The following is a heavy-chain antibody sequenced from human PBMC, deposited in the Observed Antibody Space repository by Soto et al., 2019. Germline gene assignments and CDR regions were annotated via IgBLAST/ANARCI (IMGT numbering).Heavy chain of an antibody. CDR2: IIPIFGTA. V-gene: IGHV1-69*13. CDR3: ARVDIYCSSTSCPRP. D-gene: IGHD2-2*01. CDR1: GGTFSSYA. Sequence: GASVKVSCKASGGTFSSYAISWVRQAPGQGLEWMGGIIPIFGTANYAQKFQGRVTITADESTSTAYMELSSLRSEDTAVYYCARVDIYCSSTSCPRPWGQGTLVTVSS. J-gene: IGHJ5*02.